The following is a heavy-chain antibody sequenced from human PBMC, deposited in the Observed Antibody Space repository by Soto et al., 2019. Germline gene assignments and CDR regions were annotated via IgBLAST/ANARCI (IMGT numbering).Heavy chain of an antibody. Sequence: ASVKVSCKASGYTFTSYGISWVRQAPGQGLEWMGWISAYNGNTNYAQKLQDRVTMTTDTSTSTAYMELRSLRSDDTAVYYCARNDYGDYDDALDIWGQGTMVTVS. CDR3: ARNDYGDYDDALDI. J-gene: IGHJ3*02. D-gene: IGHD4-17*01. V-gene: IGHV1-18*01. CDR2: ISAYNGNT. CDR1: GYTFTSYG.